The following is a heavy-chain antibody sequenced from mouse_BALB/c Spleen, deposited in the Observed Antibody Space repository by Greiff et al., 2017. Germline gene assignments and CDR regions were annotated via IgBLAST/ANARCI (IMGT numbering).Heavy chain of an antibody. CDR3: ARGGGYYYGSLDY. D-gene: IGHD1-1*01. CDR1: GFTFSSYA. J-gene: IGHJ2*01. CDR2: ISSGGST. V-gene: IGHV5-6-5*01. Sequence: EVQRVESGGGLVKPGGSLKLSCAASGFTFSSYAMSWVRQSPEKRLEWVASISSGGSTYYPDSVKGRFTISRDNARNILYLQMSSLRSEDTAMYYCARGGGYYYGSLDYWGQGTTLTVSS.